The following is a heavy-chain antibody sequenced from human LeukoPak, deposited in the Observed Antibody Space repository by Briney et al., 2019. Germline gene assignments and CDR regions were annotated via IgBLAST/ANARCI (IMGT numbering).Heavy chain of an antibody. CDR1: GGSISSSSYY. V-gene: IGHV4-39*02. CDR2: IYYSGST. CDR3: ARVGAVGFWSGHDY. Sequence: SETLSLTCTVSGGSISSSSYYWGWIRQPPGKGLEWIGNIYYSGSTYYNPSLKSRVTISVETSKNQFSLKLSAVTAADTAVYYCARVGAVGFWSGHDYWGQGTLVTVSS. J-gene: IGHJ4*02. D-gene: IGHD3-3*01.